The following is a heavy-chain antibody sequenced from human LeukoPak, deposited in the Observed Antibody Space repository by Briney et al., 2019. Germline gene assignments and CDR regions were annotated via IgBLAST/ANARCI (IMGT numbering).Heavy chain of an antibody. Sequence: GASVKVSCKASGYTFTGYYMHWVRQAPGQGLEWMGWINPNSGGTNYAQKFQGRVTVTRDTSISTAYMELSRLRSDDTAVYYCARPNAADDAFDIWGQGTMVTVSS. CDR1: GYTFTGYY. CDR2: INPNSGGT. CDR3: ARPNAADDAFDI. D-gene: IGHD6-13*01. J-gene: IGHJ3*02. V-gene: IGHV1-2*02.